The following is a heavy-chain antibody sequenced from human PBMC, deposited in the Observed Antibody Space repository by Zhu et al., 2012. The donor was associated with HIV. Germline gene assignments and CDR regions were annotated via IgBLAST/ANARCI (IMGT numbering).Heavy chain of an antibody. D-gene: IGHD6-13*01. CDR2: TYYSGST. CDR1: GGSISSSDYY. Sequence: QVQLQESGPGLVKPSQALSLTCTMSGGSISSSDYYWSWIRQPPGKGLEWIGYTYYSGSTYYNPSLKSRVTISVDTSKNQFSLNLNSVTAADTAVYYCASTTISPAGXHYYYYIDVWGKGTTVTVSS. CDR3: ASTTISPAGXHYYYYIDV. V-gene: IGHV4-30-4*08. J-gene: IGHJ6*03.